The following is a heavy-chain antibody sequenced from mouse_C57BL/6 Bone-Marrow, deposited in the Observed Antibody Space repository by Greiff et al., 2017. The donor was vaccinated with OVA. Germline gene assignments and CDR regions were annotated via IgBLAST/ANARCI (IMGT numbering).Heavy chain of an antibody. J-gene: IGHJ2*01. CDR1: GYAFSSSW. CDR3: ARYYYGSSGDYFDY. V-gene: IGHV1-82*01. D-gene: IGHD1-1*01. Sequence: QVQLKESGPELVKPGASVKISCKASGYAFSSSWMNWVKQRPGKGLEWIGRIYPGDGDTNYNGKFKGKATLTADKSSSTAYMQLSSLTSEDSAVYFCARYYYGSSGDYFDYWGQGTTLTVSS. CDR2: IYPGDGDT.